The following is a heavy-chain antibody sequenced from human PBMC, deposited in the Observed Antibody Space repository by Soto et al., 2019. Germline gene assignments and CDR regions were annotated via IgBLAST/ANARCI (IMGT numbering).Heavy chain of an antibody. CDR3: TRGGATVTAPWGYYYYGMDV. V-gene: IGHV3-49*03. CDR1: GFTFGDYA. Sequence: GGSLRLSCTASGFTFGDYAMSWFRQAPGKGLEWVGFIRSKAYGGTTEYAASVKGRFTISRDDSKSIAYLQMNSLKTEDTTVYYCTRGGATVTAPWGYYYYGMDVWGQGTTVTVSS. CDR2: IRSKAYGGTT. J-gene: IGHJ6*02. D-gene: IGHD4-4*01.